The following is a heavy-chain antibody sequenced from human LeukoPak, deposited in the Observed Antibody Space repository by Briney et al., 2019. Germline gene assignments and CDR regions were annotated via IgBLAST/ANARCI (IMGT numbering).Heavy chain of an antibody. CDR1: GSSISSYH. V-gene: IGHV4-59*01. CDR3: ARAKFFDSRFDY. D-gene: IGHD3-22*01. J-gene: IGHJ4*02. CDR2: IYYSGST. Sequence: SETLSLTCTVSGSSISSYHWSWIRQPPGKGLEWIGYIYYSGSTNYNPSLKSRVTISVDTSKNQFSLKLSSVTAADTAVYYCARAKFFDSRFDYWGQGTLVTVSS.